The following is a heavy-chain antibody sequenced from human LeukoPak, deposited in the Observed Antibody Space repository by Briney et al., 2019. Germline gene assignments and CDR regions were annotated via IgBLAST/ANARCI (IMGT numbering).Heavy chain of an antibody. D-gene: IGHD3-22*01. CDR3: AKDGYYYDSSGYFDY. J-gene: IGHJ4*02. CDR2: ISYDGSNK. V-gene: IGHV3-30*18. CDR1: GFTFTNYA. Sequence: PGTSLRLSCAASGFTFTNYAMHWVRQAPGKGLEWVAVISYDGSNKYYADSVKGRFTISRDNSKNTLYLQMNSLRAEDTAVYYCAKDGYYYDSSGYFDYWGQGTLVTVSS.